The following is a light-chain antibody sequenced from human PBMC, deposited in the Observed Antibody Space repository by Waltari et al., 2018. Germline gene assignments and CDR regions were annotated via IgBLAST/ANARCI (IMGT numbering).Light chain of an antibody. CDR1: SSDVGGYSY. CDR3: SSYTSSSTVV. V-gene: IGLV2-14*03. J-gene: IGLJ2*01. Sequence: QSALTQPASVSGSPGRSITISCTGTSSDVGGYSYVSCYQQHPGKAPKLMIYDVSARPSGVSNRFSGSKSGNTASLTISGLQAEDEADYYCSSYTSSSTVVFGGGTKLTVL. CDR2: DVS.